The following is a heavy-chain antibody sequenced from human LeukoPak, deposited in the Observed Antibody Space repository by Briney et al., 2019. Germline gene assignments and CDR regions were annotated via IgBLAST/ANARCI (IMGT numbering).Heavy chain of an antibody. J-gene: IGHJ4*02. D-gene: IGHD2-15*01. CDR2: IYYSGST. V-gene: IGHV4-30-4*02. CDR1: GGSISSGDYY. CDR3: ASHHCSGGSCYPDY. Sequence: SETLSLTCTVSGGSISSGDYYWSWIRQPPGKGLEWIGYIYYSGSTYYNPSLKSRVTISVDTSKNQFSLKLSSVTAADTAVYYCASHHCSGGSCYPDYWGQGTLVTVSS.